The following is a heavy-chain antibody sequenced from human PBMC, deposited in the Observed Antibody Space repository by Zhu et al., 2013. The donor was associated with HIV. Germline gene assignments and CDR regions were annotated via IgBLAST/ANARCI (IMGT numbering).Heavy chain of an antibody. CDR3: ARGEYYGSGSYGAFDY. D-gene: IGHD3-10*01. V-gene: IGHV1-69*06. CDR2: IIPIFGTA. J-gene: IGHJ3*02. CDR1: GYIFTSFD. Sequence: QVQLVQSGAEVKKPGASVKVSCKASGYIFTSFDINWVRQATGQGLEWMGWIIPIFGTANYAQEFQGRVTITADKSTSTAYMELSSLRSEDTAVYYXARGEYYGSGSYGAFDYLGPRDNGQPSLQ.